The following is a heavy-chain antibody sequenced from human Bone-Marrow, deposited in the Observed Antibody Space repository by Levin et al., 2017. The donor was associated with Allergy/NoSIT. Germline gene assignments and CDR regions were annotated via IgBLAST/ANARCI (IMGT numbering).Heavy chain of an antibody. CDR3: ARDGHGDYVGDDAFDI. CDR1: GGSFSGYY. CDR2: INHRGST. V-gene: IGHV4-34*01. J-gene: IGHJ3*02. Sequence: ASETLSLTCAVHGGSFSGYYWSWVRQPPGKGLEWIGEINHRGSTKPNPSLKSRVTISVDTSKTQYSLKLSSVTAADTAVYYCARDGHGDYVGDDAFDIWGHGTMVTVSS. D-gene: IGHD4-17*01.